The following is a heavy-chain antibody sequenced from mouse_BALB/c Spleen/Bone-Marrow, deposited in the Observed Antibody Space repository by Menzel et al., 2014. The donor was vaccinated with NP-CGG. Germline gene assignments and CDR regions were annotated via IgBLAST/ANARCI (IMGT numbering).Heavy chain of an antibody. CDR1: GFTSSSYA. D-gene: IGHD4-1*01. CDR3: ASKTGTGYWYFDV. J-gene: IGHJ1*01. V-gene: IGHV5-9-4*01. CDR2: ISSGGSYT. Sequence: EVKLVESGGGLVKPGGSLKLSCAASGFTSSSYAMSWVRQSPEKRLEWVAEISSGGSYTYYPDTVTGRFTISRDNAKNTLYLEMSSLRSEDTAMYYCASKTGTGYWYFDVWGAGTTVTVSS.